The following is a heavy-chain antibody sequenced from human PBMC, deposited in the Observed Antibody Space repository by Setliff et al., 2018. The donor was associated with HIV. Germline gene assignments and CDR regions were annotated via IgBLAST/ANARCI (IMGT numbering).Heavy chain of an antibody. CDR1: GFIFSDHY. J-gene: IGHJ6*03. Sequence: GGSLRLSCVVSGFIFSDHYIDWVRQAPGKGLEWVARIRNKANGGTTEYVASVKGRFTISRDDSENSLYLQMNSLRAEDTAVYYCARDDTAMVGDYYYYMDVWGKGTTVTVSS. CDR3: ARDDTAMVGDYYYYMDV. CDR2: IRNKANGGTT. D-gene: IGHD5-18*01. V-gene: IGHV3-72*01.